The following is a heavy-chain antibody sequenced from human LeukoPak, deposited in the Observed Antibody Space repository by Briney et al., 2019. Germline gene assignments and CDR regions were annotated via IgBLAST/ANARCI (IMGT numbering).Heavy chain of an antibody. V-gene: IGHV3-48*03. CDR1: GFTFSSYE. D-gene: IGHD6-13*01. CDR3: ARDPSSNWYSFWFDP. J-gene: IGHJ5*02. CDR2: ISSSGSTI. Sequence: PGGSLRLFCAASGFTFSSYEMNWVRQAPGKGLEWVSYISSSGSTIYYADSVKGRFTISRDNAKNSLYLQMNSLRAEDTAVYYCARDPSSNWYSFWFDPWGQGTLVTVSS.